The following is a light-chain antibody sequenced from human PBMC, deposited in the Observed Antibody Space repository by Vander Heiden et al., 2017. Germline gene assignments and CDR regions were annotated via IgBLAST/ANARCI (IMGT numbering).Light chain of an antibody. CDR3: QQCNNWPR. Sequence: EIVLTQSPATLPLSPGERATLSCRASQSVSSNLAWYQQKPGQAPRLLIYGASTSATSIPAWFSGSGSGTEFTLTISSVQYEDFAVYYCQQCNNWPRFGQGTRLEIK. CDR2: GAS. CDR1: QSVSSN. V-gene: IGKV3-15*01. J-gene: IGKJ5*01.